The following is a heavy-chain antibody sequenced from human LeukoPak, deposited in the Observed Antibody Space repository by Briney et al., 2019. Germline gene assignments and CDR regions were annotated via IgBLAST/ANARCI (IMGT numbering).Heavy chain of an antibody. J-gene: IGHJ5*02. CDR3: ARDGGDYCSSTSCSMKWFDP. D-gene: IGHD2-2*01. Sequence: EASVKVSCKTSVYSFTGYYIHWVRQAPGQGLDWMGWIHPNSGGTNYAQKFEGRVTMTRDTSISTAYLELTRLRSDDTAVYYCARDGGDYCSSTSCSMKWFDPWGQGTLVTVSS. CDR2: IHPNSGGT. CDR1: VYSFTGYY. V-gene: IGHV1-2*02.